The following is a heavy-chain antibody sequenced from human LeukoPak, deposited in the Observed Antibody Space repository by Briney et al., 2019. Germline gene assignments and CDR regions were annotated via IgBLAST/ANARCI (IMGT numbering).Heavy chain of an antibody. D-gene: IGHD4/OR15-4a*01. CDR2: IIPILGTA. CDR1: VGTFSSYA. CDR3: ARGRKYDYGPY. V-gene: IGHV1-69*13. J-gene: IGHJ4*02. Sequence: SVNVSCKASVGTFSSYAISSVRPAPGQGLEWMGGIIPILGTANYAQKFQGRVTITADESTSTAYMEMSSLSSEDTAVYYCARGRKYDYGPYWGQGSLVTVSS.